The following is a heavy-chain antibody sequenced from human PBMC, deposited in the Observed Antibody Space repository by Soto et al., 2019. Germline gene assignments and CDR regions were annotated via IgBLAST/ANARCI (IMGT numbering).Heavy chain of an antibody. CDR3: ASSYGSGYRAFDY. J-gene: IGHJ4*02. CDR2: INPILSMS. Sequence: QVQLVQSGAEVKKPGSSVRVSCKASGDTFTFYSINWVRQAPGLGLEWMGRINPILSMSNYAQRFQGRVPXTXDXXTSTAYMELSSLSSEDTAMYYCASSYGSGYRAFDYWGQGALVTVSS. CDR1: GDTFTFYS. V-gene: IGHV1-69*02. D-gene: IGHD3-10*01.